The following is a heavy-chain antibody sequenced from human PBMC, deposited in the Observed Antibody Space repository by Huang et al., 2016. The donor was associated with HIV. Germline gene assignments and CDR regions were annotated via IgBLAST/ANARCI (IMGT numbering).Heavy chain of an antibody. V-gene: IGHV4-39*01. J-gene: IGHJ6*03. Sequence: QLLLQESGPGLVKPSEALALTCAVSGGSIRSSDYHWGWIRQPPGKGLGGIGSIYYKGSTNSSPSLKGRVTIAVDTSKNLFFLNLTSMTAADTAVYYCARHREGPVAYYSGWGSHLNYMDVWGRGRTVVVSS. CDR2: IYYKGST. CDR1: GGSIRSSDYH. D-gene: IGHD3-10*01. CDR3: ARHREGPVAYYSGWGSHLNYMDV.